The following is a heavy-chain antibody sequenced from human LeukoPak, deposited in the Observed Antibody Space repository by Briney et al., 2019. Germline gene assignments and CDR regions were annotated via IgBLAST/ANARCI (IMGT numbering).Heavy chain of an antibody. Sequence: GGSLRLSCAASGFTFSSYAMSSVRQAPGKGLEWVSGISGSGGSTYYADPVKGRFTISRDNSKNTLYLQMNSLRAQDTPVYYSAKWSGSDYGGQGPLSASSS. CDR1: GFTFSSYA. J-gene: IGHJ4*02. D-gene: IGHD5-12*01. CDR3: AKWSGSDY. CDR2: ISGSGGST. V-gene: IGHV3-23*01.